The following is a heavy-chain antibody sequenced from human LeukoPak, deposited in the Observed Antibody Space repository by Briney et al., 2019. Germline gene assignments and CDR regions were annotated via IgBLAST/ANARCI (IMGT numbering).Heavy chain of an antibody. D-gene: IGHD4-23*01. J-gene: IGHJ4*02. CDR1: GGSINSYY. CDR3: ARGGKATVVTM. Sequence: SETLSVTCTVSGGSINSYYWSWIRQPGGKGLEWIGRIYSSGSTNYNHSIKSRVSMSVDTSKNQFSLKLTSVTAADTAVYYCARGGKATVVTMWGQGILVTVSS. V-gene: IGHV4-4*07. CDR2: IYSSGST.